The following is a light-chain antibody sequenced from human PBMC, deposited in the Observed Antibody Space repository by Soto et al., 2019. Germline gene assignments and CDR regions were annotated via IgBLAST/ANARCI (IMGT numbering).Light chain of an antibody. CDR1: SSNIGAGYD. J-gene: IGLJ2*01. CDR2: GNS. Sequence: QSVLTQPPSVSGAPGQRVTISCTGSSSNIGAGYDVHWYQQLPGTAPKLLIYGNSNRPSGVPDRFSGSKSGTSASLAITGLQAEDEADYYCQSYDSSLSVHVLFGGGTQLTV. V-gene: IGLV1-40*01. CDR3: QSYDSSLSVHVL.